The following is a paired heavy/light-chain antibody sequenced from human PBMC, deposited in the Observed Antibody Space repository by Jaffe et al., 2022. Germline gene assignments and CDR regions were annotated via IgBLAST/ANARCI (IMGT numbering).Heavy chain of an antibody. Sequence: EVQLVQSGAEVKKPGESLKISCKGSGYSFTSYWIGWVRQMPGKGLEWMGIIYPGDSDTRYSPSFQGQVTISADKSISTAYLQWSSLKASDTAMYYCARLIGRYFDSLYPHGSFDLWGRGTLVTVSS. CDR1: GYSFTSYW. V-gene: IGHV5-51*03. CDR3: ARLIGRYFDSLYPHGSFDL. CDR2: IYPGDSDT. D-gene: IGHD3-9*01. J-gene: IGHJ2*01.
Light chain of an antibody. Sequence: EIVMTQSPATLSVSPGERATLSCRASQSVSSNLAWYQQKPGQAPRLLIYGASTRATGIPARFSGSGSGTEFTLTISSLQSEDFAVYYCQQYNNWPPTWTFGQGTKVEIK. J-gene: IGKJ1*01. CDR3: QQYNNWPPTWT. CDR2: GAS. V-gene: IGKV3-15*01. CDR1: QSVSSN.